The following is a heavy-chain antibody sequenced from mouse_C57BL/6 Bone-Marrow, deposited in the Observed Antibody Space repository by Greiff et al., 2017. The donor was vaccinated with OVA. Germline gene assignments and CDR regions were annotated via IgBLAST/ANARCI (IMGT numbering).Heavy chain of an antibody. V-gene: IGHV1-81*01. CDR3: ARRGLGRWWYFDV. J-gene: IGHJ1*03. CDR2: IYPRSGNT. CDR1: GYTFTSYG. Sequence: VQLQQSGAELARPGASVKLSCKASGYTFTSYGISWVKQRTGQGLEWIGEIYPRSGNTYYNEKFKGKATLTADKSSSTAYMELRSLTSEDSAVYFCARRGLGRWWYFDVWGTGTTVTVSS. D-gene: IGHD1-1*01.